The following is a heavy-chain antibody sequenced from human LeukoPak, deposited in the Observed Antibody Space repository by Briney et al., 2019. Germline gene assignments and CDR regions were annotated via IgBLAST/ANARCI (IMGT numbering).Heavy chain of an antibody. V-gene: IGHV4-59*08. CDR2: IYYSGST. D-gene: IGHD6-13*01. CDR1: GGSISSYY. Sequence: SETLSLTCTVSGGSISSYYWSWIRQPPGKGLEWIGYIYYSGSTNYNPSLKSRVTISVDTSKNQFSLKLSSVTAADTAVYYCARQGGSWGAFDIWGQGTMVTVSS. CDR3: ARQGGSWGAFDI. J-gene: IGHJ3*02.